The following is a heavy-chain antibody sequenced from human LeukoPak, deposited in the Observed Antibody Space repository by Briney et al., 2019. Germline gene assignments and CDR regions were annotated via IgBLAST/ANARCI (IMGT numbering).Heavy chain of an antibody. Sequence: SQTLSLTCTVSGGSLSSGGYYWSWIRQPPGKGLEWIGYIYHSGSTYYNPSLKSRVTISVDRSKNQFSLKLSSVTAADTAVYYCARDSYSSSWYLDYWGQGTLVTVSS. CDR2: IYHSGST. V-gene: IGHV4-30-2*01. CDR1: GGSLSSGGYY. D-gene: IGHD6-13*01. J-gene: IGHJ4*02. CDR3: ARDSYSSSWYLDY.